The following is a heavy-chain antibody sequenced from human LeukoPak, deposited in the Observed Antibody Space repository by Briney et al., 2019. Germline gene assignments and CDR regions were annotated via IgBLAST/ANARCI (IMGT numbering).Heavy chain of an antibody. CDR3: AKDCAARPAKEYAFDI. D-gene: IGHD6-6*01. V-gene: IGHV3-30*02. CDR1: GFTFSSYG. CDR2: IRYDGSNK. Sequence: GGSLRLSCAASGFTFSSYGMHWVRQAPGKGLEWVSFIRYDGSNKYYADSVKGRFTISRDNSKNTLYLQMNSLRAEDTAVYYCAKDCAARPAKEYAFDIWGQGTMVTVSS. J-gene: IGHJ3*02.